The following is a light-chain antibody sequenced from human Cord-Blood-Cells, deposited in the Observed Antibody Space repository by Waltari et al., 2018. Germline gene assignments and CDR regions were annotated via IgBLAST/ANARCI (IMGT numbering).Light chain of an antibody. V-gene: IGKV3-20*01. CDR2: GAS. CDR1: QSVSSSY. J-gene: IGKJ2*01. Sequence: EIVLTQSPGTLSLSPGERATLSCRASQSVSSSYLAWYQQKPGQAPRLLIYGASSRATCIPERFSGSGSGTDFTLTINRLEPEDFAVYYCQQYGSSPNTFGQGTKLEIK. CDR3: QQYGSSPNT.